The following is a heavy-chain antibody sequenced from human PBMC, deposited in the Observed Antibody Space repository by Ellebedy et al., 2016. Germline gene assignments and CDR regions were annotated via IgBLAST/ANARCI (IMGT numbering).Heavy chain of an antibody. V-gene: IGHV3-7*04. Sequence: GESLKISCAASGFTFSNFWMSWVRQAPGKGLEWVANIKQDGTTIYYVDSVKGRFAISRDNAKNSLYLQMNSLRVEDTAVYYCARDRDSSGWYGAYDIWGQGTMVTASS. CDR3: ARDRDSSGWYGAYDI. J-gene: IGHJ3*02. CDR1: GFTFSNFW. CDR2: IKQDGTTI. D-gene: IGHD6-19*01.